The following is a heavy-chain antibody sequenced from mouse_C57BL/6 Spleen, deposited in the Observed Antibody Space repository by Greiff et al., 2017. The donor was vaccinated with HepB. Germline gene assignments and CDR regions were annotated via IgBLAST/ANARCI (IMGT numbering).Heavy chain of an antibody. CDR2: ISDGGSYT. D-gene: IGHD3-2*02. CDR3: ARGTAQASLDY. CDR1: GFTFSSYA. V-gene: IGHV5-4*01. J-gene: IGHJ2*01. Sequence: EVQGVESGGGLVKPGGSLKLSCAASGFTFSSYAMSWVRQTPEKRLEWVATISDGGSYTYYPDNVKGRFTISRDNAKNNLYLQMSHLKSEDTAMYYCARGTAQASLDYWGQGTTLTVSS.